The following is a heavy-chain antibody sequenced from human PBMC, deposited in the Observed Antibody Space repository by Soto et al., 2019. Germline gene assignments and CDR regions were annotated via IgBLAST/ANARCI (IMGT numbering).Heavy chain of an antibody. CDR1: GGSVSSGSYY. V-gene: IGHV4-61*01. CDR3: ARDSPLLRFLEWSPLYGMDV. CDR2: IYYSGST. D-gene: IGHD3-3*01. J-gene: IGHJ6*02. Sequence: PSETLSLTCTVAGGSVSSGSYYWSWLRQPPGKGLEWIGYIYYSGSTNYNPSLKSRVTISVDTSKNQFSLKLSSVTAADTAVYYCARDSPLLRFLEWSPLYGMDVWGQGTTVTVSS.